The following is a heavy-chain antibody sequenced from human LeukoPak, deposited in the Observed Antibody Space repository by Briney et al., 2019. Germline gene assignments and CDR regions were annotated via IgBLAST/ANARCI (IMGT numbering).Heavy chain of an antibody. J-gene: IGHJ6*02. D-gene: IGHD3-10*01. CDR1: GFTFSSYS. CDR3: ARVLFGELGGFYYYYYGMDV. Sequence: GGSLRLSCAASGFTFSSYSMNWVRQAPGKGLEWASSISSSGSYIYYADSVKGRFTISRDNAKNSLYLQMNSLRAEDTAVYYCARVLFGELGGFYYYYYGMDVWGQGTTVTVSS. V-gene: IGHV3-21*01. CDR2: ISSSGSYI.